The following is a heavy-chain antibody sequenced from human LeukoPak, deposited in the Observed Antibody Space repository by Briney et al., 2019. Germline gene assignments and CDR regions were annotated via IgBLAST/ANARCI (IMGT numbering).Heavy chain of an antibody. CDR3: ARDSNYTPDY. CDR2: IKGDGYNP. V-gene: IGHV1-18*01. J-gene: IGHJ4*02. CDR1: GYPFTSFG. Sequence: ASVKVSCKASGYPFTSFGISWVRQAPGQGLEWMGWIKGDGYNPHYTRKLQGRVTVTTDTSASTAYMELRSLTSDDTAMYYCARDSNYTPDYWGQGTLVAVSS. D-gene: IGHD4/OR15-4a*01.